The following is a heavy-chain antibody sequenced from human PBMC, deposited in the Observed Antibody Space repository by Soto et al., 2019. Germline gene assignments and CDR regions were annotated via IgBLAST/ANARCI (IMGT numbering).Heavy chain of an antibody. CDR3: AHRPSYCSGGLCYSGFDY. CDR2: IYWDDDK. V-gene: IGHV2-5*02. CDR1: GFSLSTCGVG. J-gene: IGHJ4*02. Sequence: QITLKESGPTLVKPTQTLTLTCTFSGFSLSTCGVGVGWIRQPPGKALEWLALIYWDDDKRYSPSLKSRLTITKDTSKNQVVLTMTNMDPVDTATYYCAHRPSYCSGGLCYSGFDYWGQGTLVTVSS. D-gene: IGHD2-15*01.